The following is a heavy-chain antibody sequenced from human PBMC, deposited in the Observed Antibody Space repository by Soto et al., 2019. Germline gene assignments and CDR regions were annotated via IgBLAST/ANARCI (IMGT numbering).Heavy chain of an antibody. CDR2: ISSSSSYI. CDR1: GFTFSSYS. Sequence: EVQLVESGGGLVKPGGSLRLSCAASGFTFSSYSMNWVRQAPGKGLEWVSSISSSSSYIYYADSVKGRFTISRDNAKNSLNLQMKSVSSEDTAVNYCARVYGDYWYFDVWGRGTLVTVSS. V-gene: IGHV3-21*01. D-gene: IGHD4-17*01. CDR3: ARVYGDYWYFDV. J-gene: IGHJ2*01.